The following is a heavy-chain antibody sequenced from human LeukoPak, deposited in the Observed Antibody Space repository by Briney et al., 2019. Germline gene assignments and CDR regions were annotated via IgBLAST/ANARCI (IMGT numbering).Heavy chain of an antibody. J-gene: IGHJ6*03. CDR3: AKRHCRGGTCYSDSYYLDV. Sequence: PGGSLRLSCAASGFAFSTFAMSWVRPAPGKGLEWVSGISATGGSTYYADSVKGRFTISRDNSKNTVILQMSSLRLEDTALYYCAKRHCRGGTCYSDSYYLDVWGKGTTVTVSS. D-gene: IGHD2-15*01. CDR1: GFAFSTFA. CDR2: ISATGGST. V-gene: IGHV3-23*01.